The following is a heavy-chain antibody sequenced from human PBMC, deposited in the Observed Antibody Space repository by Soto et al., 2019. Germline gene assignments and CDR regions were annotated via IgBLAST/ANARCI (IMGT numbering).Heavy chain of an antibody. J-gene: IGHJ6*02. CDR2: MNPNSGNT. V-gene: IGHV1-8*01. CDR1: GYTFTSYD. D-gene: IGHD1-26*01. CDR3: ARPKGRYTDYGMDV. Sequence: QVQLVQSGAEVKKPGASVKVSCKASGYTFTSYDINWVRQATGQGLEWMGWMNPNSGNTGYAQKFQGRVSMTRNTSISTAYMELSSLRSEDTAVYYCARPKGRYTDYGMDVWGQGTTVTVSS.